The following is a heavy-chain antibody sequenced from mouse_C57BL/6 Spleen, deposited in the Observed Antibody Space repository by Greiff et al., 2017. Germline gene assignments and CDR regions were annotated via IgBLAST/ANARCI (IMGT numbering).Heavy chain of an antibody. V-gene: IGHV1-59*01. Sequence: QVQLQQPGAELVRPGTSVTLSCKASGYTFTSYWMHWVKQRPGQGLEWIGVIEPSDSYTNYNQKFKGKATLTVYTSSRTAYMQLSSLTSEDSAVYYCARSGYYGSRYVYAMDYWGQGTSVTVSS. J-gene: IGHJ4*01. CDR2: IEPSDSYT. CDR3: ARSGYYGSRYVYAMDY. D-gene: IGHD1-1*01. CDR1: GYTFTSYW.